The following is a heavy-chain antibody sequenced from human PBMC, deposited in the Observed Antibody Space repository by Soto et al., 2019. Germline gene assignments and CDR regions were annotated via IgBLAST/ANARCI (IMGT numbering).Heavy chain of an antibody. CDR1: GFTFSRYA. D-gene: IGHD6-19*01. Sequence: GGSLRLSCAASGFTFSRYAMTWVGQAPGKGLEWVSTITGGSGGTYYADSVKGRFTISRDNSKNTLYLQMNSLRAEDSALYYCAKSADNSAWYRQSGDNWGQGTLVTVSS. CDR2: ITGGSGGT. J-gene: IGHJ4*02. CDR3: AKSADNSAWYRQSGDN. V-gene: IGHV3-23*01.